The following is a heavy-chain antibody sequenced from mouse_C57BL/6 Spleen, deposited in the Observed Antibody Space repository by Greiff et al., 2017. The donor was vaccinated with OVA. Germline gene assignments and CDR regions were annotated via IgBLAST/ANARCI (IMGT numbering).Heavy chain of an antibody. J-gene: IGHJ4*01. V-gene: IGHV1-55*01. CDR2: IYPGSGST. CDR3: ARMEDDYLYAMDY. Sequence: QVQLQQPGAELVKPGASVKMSCKASGYTFTSYWITWVKQRPGQGLEWIGDIYPGSGSTNYNEKFKSKATLTVDTSSSTAYMQLSSLTSEDSAVYYCARMEDDYLYAMDYWGQGTSVTVSS. CDR1: GYTFTSYW. D-gene: IGHD2-4*01.